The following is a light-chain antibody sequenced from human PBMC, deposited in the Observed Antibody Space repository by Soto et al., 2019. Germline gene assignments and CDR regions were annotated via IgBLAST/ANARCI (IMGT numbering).Light chain of an antibody. CDR2: GAS. Sequence: EIVMTQSPATLSVSPGERANISCRASQSVSSNLAWYKQKTGQAPRLLIYGASTRATGIPAKFSGSGSGTEFTLTISSLQSEDFAVYYCQQYNNWPPITFGQGTRLEIK. CDR1: QSVSSN. J-gene: IGKJ5*01. V-gene: IGKV3-15*01. CDR3: QQYNNWPPIT.